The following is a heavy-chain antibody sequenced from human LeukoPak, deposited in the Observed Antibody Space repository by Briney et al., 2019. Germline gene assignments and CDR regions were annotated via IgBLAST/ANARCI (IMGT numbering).Heavy chain of an antibody. CDR1: GYTFNSYG. V-gene: IGHV1-46*02. CDR2: INPSGGST. J-gene: IGHJ6*02. CDR3: ARDAPYGFLDYYYGMDV. D-gene: IGHD4-17*01. Sequence: GASVKVSCKASGYTFNSYGISWVRQAPGQGLEWMGIINPSGGSTSYAQKFQGRVTMTRDTSTSTVYMELSSLRSEDTAVYYCARDAPYGFLDYYYGMDVWGQGTTVTVSS.